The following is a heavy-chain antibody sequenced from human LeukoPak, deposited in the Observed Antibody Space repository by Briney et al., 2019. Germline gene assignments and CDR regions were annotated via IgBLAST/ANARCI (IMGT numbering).Heavy chain of an antibody. CDR2: IIPIFGTA. J-gene: IGHJ3*02. V-gene: IGHV1-69*06. CDR1: GGTFSSYA. CDR3: ARAGPPTDAFDI. Sequence: SVKVSCKASGGTFSSYAISWVRQATGQGLEWMGGIIPIFGTANYAQKFQGRVTITADKSTSTAYMELSSLRSEDTAVYYCARAGPPTDAFDIWGQGTMVTVSS. D-gene: IGHD1-14*01.